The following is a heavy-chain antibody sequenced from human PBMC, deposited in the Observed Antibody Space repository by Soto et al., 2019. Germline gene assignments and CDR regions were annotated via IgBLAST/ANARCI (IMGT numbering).Heavy chain of an antibody. D-gene: IGHD6-13*01. Sequence: GGSMRLSCAASGFTFSSYGMHWVRQAPGKGLEWVAVISYDGSNKYYADSVKGRFTISRDNSKNTLYLQMNSLRAEDTAVYYCAKVRSIAAAGTPVGGGKPLDYWGQGTLVTVSS. J-gene: IGHJ4*02. CDR1: GFTFSSYG. V-gene: IGHV3-30*18. CDR2: ISYDGSNK. CDR3: AKVRSIAAAGTPVGGGKPLDY.